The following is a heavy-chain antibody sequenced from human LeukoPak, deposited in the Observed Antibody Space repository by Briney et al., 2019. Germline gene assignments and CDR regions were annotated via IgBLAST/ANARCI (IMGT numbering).Heavy chain of an antibody. CDR1: GSIFSSYA. CDR2: ISYDGSSK. Sequence: GGSLRLSCAASGSIFSSYAMHWVRQAPGKGLEWVAFISYDGSSKYYADSVKGRFTISRDNSRNTLYLQMNSLRAEDTAVYYCARGPYYYDSSGYVYYGMDVWGQGTTVTVSS. CDR3: ARGPYYYDSSGYVYYGMDV. D-gene: IGHD3-22*01. J-gene: IGHJ6*02. V-gene: IGHV3-30-3*01.